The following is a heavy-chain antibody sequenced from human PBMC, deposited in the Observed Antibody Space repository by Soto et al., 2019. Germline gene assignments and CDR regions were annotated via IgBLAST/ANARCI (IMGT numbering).Heavy chain of an antibody. CDR3: VRATYFSVSSGYTRCLDY. CDR1: GFTSSDHY. Sequence: GGSLRLSCAVSGFTSSDHYIDWVRQAPGKGLEWVGRSRDKPQGYSTAYAASVKGRFTTSRDESKNSAYLQMNSLKTEDTAVYYCVRATYFSVSSGYTRCLDYWGQGTLVTVSS. D-gene: IGHD3-22*01. CDR2: SRDKPQGYST. V-gene: IGHV3-72*01. J-gene: IGHJ4*02.